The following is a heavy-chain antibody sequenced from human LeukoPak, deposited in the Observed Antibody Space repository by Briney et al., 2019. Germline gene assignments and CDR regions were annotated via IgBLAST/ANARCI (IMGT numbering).Heavy chain of an antibody. CDR1: GGSFSGYY. Sequence: SETLSLTCAVYGGSFSGYYWSWIRQPPGKGLEWIGEINHSGSTSYNPSLKSRLTISVDTSKNQFSLKLSSVTTADTAVYYCAREGSVAAVDYWGQGTLVTVSS. J-gene: IGHJ4*02. V-gene: IGHV4-34*01. CDR3: AREGSVAAVDY. CDR2: INHSGST. D-gene: IGHD6-13*01.